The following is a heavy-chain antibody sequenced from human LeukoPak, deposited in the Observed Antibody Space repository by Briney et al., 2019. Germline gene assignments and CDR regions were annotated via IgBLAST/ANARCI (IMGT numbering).Heavy chain of an antibody. CDR2: TNPNSGGT. V-gene: IGHV1-2*02. D-gene: IGHD5-18*01. CDR3: ARGRILGTAMVGY. J-gene: IGHJ4*02. CDR1: GYTFTGYY. Sequence: ASVKVSCKASGYTFTGYYMHWVRQAPGQGLEWMGWTNPNSGGTNYAQKFQGRVTMTRDTSISTVYMELSRLRSDDTAVYYCARGRILGTAMVGYWGQGTLVTVSS.